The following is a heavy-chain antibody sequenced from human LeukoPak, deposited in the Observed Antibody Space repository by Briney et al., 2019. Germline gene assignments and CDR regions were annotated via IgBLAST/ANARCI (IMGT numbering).Heavy chain of an antibody. CDR3: ARGGSNHGRFDY. CDR1: GITFSSYG. CDR2: IKQDGSEK. Sequence: GGTLRLSCAASGITFSSYGMSWVRQAPGKGLEWVATIKQDGSEKYYVDSVKGRFTISRDNAKNSLYLQMNSLRAEDTAVYYCARGGSNHGRFDYWGQGTLVTVSS. J-gene: IGHJ4*02. V-gene: IGHV3-7*01. D-gene: IGHD4-23*01.